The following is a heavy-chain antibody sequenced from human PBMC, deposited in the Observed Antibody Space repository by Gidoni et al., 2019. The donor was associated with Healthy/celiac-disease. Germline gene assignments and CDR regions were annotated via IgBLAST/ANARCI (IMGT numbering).Heavy chain of an antibody. CDR2: ILYDGSNK. CDR1: GFTFSSYG. CDR3: ARESDGSGSYWYFDY. D-gene: IGHD3-10*01. Sequence: QVQLVESGGGVVQPGRFLRLSCAASGFTFSSYGMHWVRQASAKGLEWVAVILYDGSNKYYADSVKGRFTISRDNSKNTLYLQMNSLRAEDTAVYYCARESDGSGSYWYFDYWGQGTLVTVSS. V-gene: IGHV3-33*01. J-gene: IGHJ4*02.